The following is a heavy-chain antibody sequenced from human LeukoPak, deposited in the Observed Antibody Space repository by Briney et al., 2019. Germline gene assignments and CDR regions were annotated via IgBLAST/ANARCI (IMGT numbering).Heavy chain of an antibody. CDR2: INPSGSST. Sequence: GASVKVSCKASGYTFTSYYMHWVRQAPGQGLEWMGIINPSGSSTSYAQKFQGRVTMTRDTSTSTVYMELSSLRSEDTAVYYCARDRLRITGTSFLAFDIWGQGTMVTVSS. D-gene: IGHD1-7*01. V-gene: IGHV1-46*01. J-gene: IGHJ3*02. CDR1: GYTFTSYY. CDR3: ARDRLRITGTSFLAFDI.